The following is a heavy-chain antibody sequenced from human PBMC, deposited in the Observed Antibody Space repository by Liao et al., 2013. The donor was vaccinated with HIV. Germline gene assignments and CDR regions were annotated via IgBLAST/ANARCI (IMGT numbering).Heavy chain of an antibody. J-gene: IGHJ4*02. Sequence: QVQLQESGSGLVKPSETLSLTCTVSGGSMTGHYWSWIRQTPGKGLEWIGYIYYTGITNYNPSLKGRGTISIDTSKSQFSLELSSATAADTAVYYCARILRPEVAVALDYWGQGSLVTVSS. V-gene: IGHV4-59*11. CDR2: IYYTGIT. CDR3: ARILRPEVAVALDY. CDR1: GGSMTGHY. D-gene: IGHD1-14*01.